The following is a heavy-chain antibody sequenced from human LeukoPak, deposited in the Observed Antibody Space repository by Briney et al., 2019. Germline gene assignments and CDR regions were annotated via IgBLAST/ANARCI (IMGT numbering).Heavy chain of an antibody. Sequence: ETGGSLRLSCAASGFTFSSCGMHWVRQAPGKGLEWVAFIRYDGSNKYYADSVKGRFTISRDNSKNTLYLQMNSLRAEDTAVYYCAKDRSPGYDFWSGRGFDYWGQGTLVTVSS. CDR3: AKDRSPGYDFWSGRGFDY. CDR1: GFTFSSCG. J-gene: IGHJ4*02. CDR2: IRYDGSNK. D-gene: IGHD3-3*01. V-gene: IGHV3-30*02.